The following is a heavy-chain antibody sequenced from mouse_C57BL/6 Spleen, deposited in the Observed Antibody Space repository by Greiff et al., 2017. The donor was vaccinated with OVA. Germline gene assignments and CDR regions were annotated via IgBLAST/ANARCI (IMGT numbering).Heavy chain of an antibody. D-gene: IGHD1-1*01. V-gene: IGHV1-50*01. CDR3: ARRTVVPSYAMDY. Sequence: VQLQQPGAELVKPGASVKLSCKASGYTFTSYWMQWVKQRPGQGLEWIGEIDPSDSYTNYNQKFKGKATLTVDTSSSTAYMQLSSLTSEDSAVYYCARRTVVPSYAMDYWGQGTSVTVSS. CDR2: IDPSDSYT. J-gene: IGHJ4*01. CDR1: GYTFTSYW.